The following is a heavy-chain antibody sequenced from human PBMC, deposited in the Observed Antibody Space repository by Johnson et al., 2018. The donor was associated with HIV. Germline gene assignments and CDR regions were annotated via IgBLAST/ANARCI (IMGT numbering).Heavy chain of an antibody. Sequence: VQLVESGGGLVKPGGSLRLSCAASGFTFSNAWMSWVRQAPGKGLEWVGRIKSKTDGGTTDYAAPVKGRFTISRDNSKNTLYLQMNSLRAEDTAVYYCARGGVTIFGVVISDAFDIWGQGTMVTVSS. CDR3: ARGGVTIFGVVISDAFDI. V-gene: IGHV3-15*01. CDR1: GFTFSNAW. CDR2: IKSKTDGGTT. D-gene: IGHD3-3*01. J-gene: IGHJ3*02.